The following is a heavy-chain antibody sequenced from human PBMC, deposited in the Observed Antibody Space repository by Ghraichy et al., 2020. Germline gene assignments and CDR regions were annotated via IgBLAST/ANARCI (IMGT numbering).Heavy chain of an antibody. Sequence: GGSLRLSCAASGFTFSTYAMAWVRQAPGKGLEWVSSISGSGGSTYYADSVKGRFTISRDNSKSTLYLQMNSLRAEDTAVYYCAKYVDTEMASFDYWGQGTLVTVSS. D-gene: IGHD5-18*01. CDR1: GFTFSTYA. CDR3: AKYVDTEMASFDY. J-gene: IGHJ4*02. V-gene: IGHV3-23*01. CDR2: ISGSGGST.